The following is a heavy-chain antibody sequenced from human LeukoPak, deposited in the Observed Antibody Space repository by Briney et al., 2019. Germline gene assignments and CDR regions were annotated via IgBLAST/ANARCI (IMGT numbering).Heavy chain of an antibody. Sequence: SETLSLTCTASGGSISYYYWTWIRQSPGKGLEWIGQIYYTGNTYYNPSLGRRVTISLDTSRIQFSLILTSVTAADTAVYYCARGGTYNDILSFDPWGQGTLVTVSS. V-gene: IGHV4-59*01. J-gene: IGHJ5*02. CDR3: ARGGTYNDILSFDP. D-gene: IGHD3-9*01. CDR2: IYYTGNT. CDR1: GGSISYYY.